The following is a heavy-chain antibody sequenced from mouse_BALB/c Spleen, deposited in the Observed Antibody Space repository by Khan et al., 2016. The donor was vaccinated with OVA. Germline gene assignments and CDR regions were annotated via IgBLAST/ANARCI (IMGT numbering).Heavy chain of an antibody. CDR1: AYSITSDFA. CDR3: AGDVGRGLMDY. V-gene: IGHV3-2*02. Sequence: EVQLQESGPGLVKPSQSLSLTCTVTAYSITSDFAWNWNRQFPGNKLEWMGYISYSGSISYNPSFKSRTSITRDTSKNQFFLQLNSVTTEDAAKYDCAGDVGRGLMDYWGQGTSVTVSS. D-gene: IGHD3-1*01. CDR2: ISYSGSI. J-gene: IGHJ4*01.